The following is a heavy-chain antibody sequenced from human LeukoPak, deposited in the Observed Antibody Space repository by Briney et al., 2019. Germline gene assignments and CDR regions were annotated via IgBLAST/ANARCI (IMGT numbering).Heavy chain of an antibody. Sequence: PGGSLRLSCAASGFTFSSYGMHWVRQAPGKGLEWVAFIRYDGSNKYYADSVKGRFTISRDNSKNTLYLQMNSLRAEDTAVYYCARSGYSGYRRTYYFDYWGQGTLVTVSS. CDR1: GFTFSSYG. V-gene: IGHV3-30*02. J-gene: IGHJ4*02. CDR3: ARSGYSGYRRTYYFDY. D-gene: IGHD5-12*01. CDR2: IRYDGSNK.